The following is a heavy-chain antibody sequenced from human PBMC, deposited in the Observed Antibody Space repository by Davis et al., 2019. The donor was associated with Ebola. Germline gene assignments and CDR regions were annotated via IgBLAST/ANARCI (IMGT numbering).Heavy chain of an antibody. Sequence: SETLSLTCTVSGGSISSSSYYWGWIRQPPGTGLEWIGSIYYSGSTYYNPSLKSRVTISVDTSKNQFSLKLSSVTAADTAVYYCAKSTQWLDGYNWFDPWGQGTLVTVSS. J-gene: IGHJ5*02. D-gene: IGHD6-19*01. CDR1: GGSISSSSYY. V-gene: IGHV4-39*01. CDR2: IYYSGST. CDR3: AKSTQWLDGYNWFDP.